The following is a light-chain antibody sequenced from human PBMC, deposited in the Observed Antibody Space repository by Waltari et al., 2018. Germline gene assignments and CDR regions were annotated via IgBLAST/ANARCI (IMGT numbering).Light chain of an antibody. J-gene: IGLJ3*02. CDR2: EDN. CDR3: GSWDSSLGIGV. CDR1: PPNIGNNY. V-gene: IGLV1-51*01. Sequence: QSVLTQAPSVSVAPGPTVTISCSGTPPNIGNNYVSWYQQLPGAAPKIVIYEDNRRPSGIPDRFSGSKSDASATLSITGLQTGDEADYYCGSWDSSLGIGVLGGGTRLTVL.